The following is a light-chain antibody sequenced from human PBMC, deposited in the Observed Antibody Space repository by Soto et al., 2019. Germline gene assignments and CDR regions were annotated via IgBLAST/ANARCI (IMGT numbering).Light chain of an antibody. J-gene: IGLJ1*01. V-gene: IGLV2-23*02. CDR1: SSDVGSYNL. CDR2: EVS. Sequence: QSVLTQPASVSGSPGQSITISCTGTSSDVGSYNLVSWYQQHPGKAPKLMIYEVSKRSSGVSNRFSGSKSGNTASLTISGLQAEDEADYCCSYAGSSTGYVFGTGTKVTVL. CDR3: CSYAGSSTGYV.